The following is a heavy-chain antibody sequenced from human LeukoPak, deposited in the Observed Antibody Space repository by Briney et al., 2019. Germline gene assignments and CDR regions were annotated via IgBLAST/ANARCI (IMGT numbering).Heavy chain of an antibody. CDR3: ARRRQPPGMDV. CDR2: IGTAGDT. J-gene: IGHJ6*02. Sequence: GGSLRLSCAASGFTFSTYDMHWVRHATGKGLEWVSAIGTAGDTYYPDSVKGRFTISRENAKNSLYLQMNSLRAGDTAVYYCARRRQPPGMDVWGQGTTVTVSS. V-gene: IGHV3-13*01. D-gene: IGHD5-18*01. CDR1: GFTFSTYD.